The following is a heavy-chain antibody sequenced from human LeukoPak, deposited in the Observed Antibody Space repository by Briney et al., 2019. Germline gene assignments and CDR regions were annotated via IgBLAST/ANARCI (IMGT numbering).Heavy chain of an antibody. Sequence: GGSLRLSCAASGFTFSSYSMNWVRQAPGKGLEWVSSISSSSSYIYYADSVKGRFTISRDNAKNSLYLQMNSLRAEDTAVYYCARGGTIYDYVWGSYRYTYYYYYMDVWGKGTTVTISS. CDR3: ARGGTIYDYVWGSYRYTYYYYYMDV. CDR2: ISSSSSYI. D-gene: IGHD3-16*02. CDR1: GFTFSSYS. V-gene: IGHV3-21*01. J-gene: IGHJ6*03.